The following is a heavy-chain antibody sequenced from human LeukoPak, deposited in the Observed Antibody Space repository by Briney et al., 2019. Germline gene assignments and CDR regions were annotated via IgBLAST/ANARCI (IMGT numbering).Heavy chain of an antibody. CDR2: IRYDGSNK. CDR3: ARVIGGYCSSTSCDGLDY. J-gene: IGHJ4*02. Sequence: GGSLRLSCAASGFTFSSYGMHWVRQAPGKGLEWVAFIRYDGSNKYYADSVKGRFTISRDNSKNTLYLQMNSLRAEDTAVYYCARVIGGYCSSTSCDGLDYWGQGTLVTVSS. CDR1: GFTFSSYG. V-gene: IGHV3-30*02. D-gene: IGHD2-2*01.